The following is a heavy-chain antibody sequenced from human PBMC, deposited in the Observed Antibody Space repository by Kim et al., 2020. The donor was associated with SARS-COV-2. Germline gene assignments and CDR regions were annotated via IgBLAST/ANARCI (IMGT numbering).Heavy chain of an antibody. D-gene: IGHD3-3*02. CDR3: TRIPGKNLAFWDAFD. J-gene: IGHJ3*01. CDR1: GFTFSDSP. Sequence: GGSLRLSCAASGFTFSDSPMHWVRQASGKGLEWVGRIRSKVYSYATSYAAAVKGRFTISRDDSESTGYLQMNSLKTEDTAGYYCTRIPGKNLAFWDAFD. CDR2: IRSKVYSYAT. V-gene: IGHV3-73*01.